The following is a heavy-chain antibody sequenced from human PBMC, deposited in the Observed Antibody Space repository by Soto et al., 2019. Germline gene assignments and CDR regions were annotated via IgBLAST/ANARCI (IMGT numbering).Heavy chain of an antibody. CDR2: ISYDGNNK. V-gene: IGHV3-30*03. CDR1: GFTFSSFG. J-gene: IGHJ6*02. D-gene: IGHD6-19*01. CDR3: ARQFDSSGWYYYYYGMDV. Sequence: QVQLVESGGGVVQPGRSLRLSCAASGFTFSSFGMHWVRQAPGKGLEWVAIISYDGNNKYSADSVQGRFTISRDNSKHTLYLQMNSLRAEDKAVYYCARQFDSSGWYYYYYGMDVWCQGTTVTVSS.